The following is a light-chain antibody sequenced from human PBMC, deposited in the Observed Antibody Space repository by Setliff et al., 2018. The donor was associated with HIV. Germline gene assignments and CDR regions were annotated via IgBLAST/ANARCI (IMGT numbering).Light chain of an antibody. CDR1: TSNVGGYNY. CDR3: SSYVDGHVI. V-gene: IGLV2-11*01. Sequence: QSALTQPRSVSGSPGQSVTISCTGTTSNVGGYNYVSWYQQYPGKAPKLMIYDVTKRPSGVPDRFSGSKSGNTASLTISGLQTGDEAEYSCSSYVDGHVIFGGGTKVTVL. CDR2: DVT. J-gene: IGLJ2*01.